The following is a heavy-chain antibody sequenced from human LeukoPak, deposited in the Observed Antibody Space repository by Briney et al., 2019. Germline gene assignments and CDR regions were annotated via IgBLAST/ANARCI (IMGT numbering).Heavy chain of an antibody. CDR1: GGTFSSYA. CDR3: AREAGDFWSGYPMIEGPYYFDY. CDR2: IIPIFGTA. J-gene: IGHJ4*02. D-gene: IGHD3-3*01. Sequence: GASVKVSCKASGGTFSSYAISWVRQAPGQGLEWMGGIIPIFGTANYAQKFQGRVTITADESTSTAYMELSSLRSEDTAVYYCAREAGDFWSGYPMIEGPYYFDYRGQGTLVTVSS. V-gene: IGHV1-69*13.